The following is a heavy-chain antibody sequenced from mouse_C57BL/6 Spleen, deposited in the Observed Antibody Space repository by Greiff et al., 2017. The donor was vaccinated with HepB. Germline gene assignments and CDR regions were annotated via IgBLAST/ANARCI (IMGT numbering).Heavy chain of an antibody. CDR3: ARDTPPHYDFDY. J-gene: IGHJ2*01. Sequence: EVQLQQSGPVLVKPGASVKMSCKASGYTFTDYYMNWVKQSHGKSLEWIGVINPYNGGTSYNQKFKGKATLTVDKSSSTAYMELNSLTSEDSAVYYCARDTPPHYDFDYWGQGTTLTVSS. V-gene: IGHV1-19*01. CDR1: GYTFTDYY. CDR2: INPYNGGT. D-gene: IGHD1-1*01.